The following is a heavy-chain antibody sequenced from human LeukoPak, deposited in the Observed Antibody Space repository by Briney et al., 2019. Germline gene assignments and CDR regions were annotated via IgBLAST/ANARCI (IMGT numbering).Heavy chain of an antibody. CDR1: GGSINSVGNY. CDR3: ARVDTMVRGVINWFDP. Sequence: SETLSLTCTVSGGSINSVGNYWSWVRQYPGKGLEWIGNIYYSGNTYYNPPLNSRLTISVDSSKNQFSLRLDSVTAADTAVYYCARVDTMVRGVINWFDPWGQGTLVTVSS. V-gene: IGHV4-31*03. D-gene: IGHD3-10*01. J-gene: IGHJ5*02. CDR2: IYYSGNT.